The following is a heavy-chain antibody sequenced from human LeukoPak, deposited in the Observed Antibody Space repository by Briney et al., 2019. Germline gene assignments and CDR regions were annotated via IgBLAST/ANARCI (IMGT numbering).Heavy chain of an antibody. D-gene: IGHD4-23*01. Sequence: PGGSLRLSCAASGITMRSYWMHWVRQAPGKGLVWVSRINSDGSSTAYADSVKGRFTISRDNAKNTLYLHMNSLRVEDTAVYYCAREITCPGGTDCSCMDVWGKGTTVTVSS. CDR3: AREITCPGGTDCSCMDV. CDR1: GITMRSYW. J-gene: IGHJ6*03. V-gene: IGHV3-74*03. CDR2: INSDGSST.